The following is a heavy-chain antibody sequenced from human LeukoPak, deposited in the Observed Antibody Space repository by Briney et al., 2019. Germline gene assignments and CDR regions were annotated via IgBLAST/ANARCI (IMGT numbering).Heavy chain of an antibody. J-gene: IGHJ4*02. Sequence: GGSLRLSCAASGFTFSSNWMHWVRQAPGKGLVWVSRINEDGSTTNYADSVKGRFTISRDNSKNTLYLQMNSLRAEDTAVYYCASFEPVAGGPIDYWGQGTLVTVSS. V-gene: IGHV3-74*01. CDR1: GFTFSSNW. CDR2: INEDGSTT. D-gene: IGHD1-26*01. CDR3: ASFEPVAGGPIDY.